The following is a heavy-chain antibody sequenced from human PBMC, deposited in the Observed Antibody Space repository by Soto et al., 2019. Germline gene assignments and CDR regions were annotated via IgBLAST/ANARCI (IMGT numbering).Heavy chain of an antibody. CDR1: GFTFYNYA. D-gene: IGHD2-8*01. J-gene: IGHJ3*01. V-gene: IGHV3-23*01. Sequence: EVQLLESGGGLVRPGGSLRLSCAASGFTFYNYAMNWVRQAPGKGLEWVSTISGGGDGTYYADSVKGRFTISRDNSRNTVYLQMNSLRAEDTAVYYCAKKGLGSLATYCTTGDCRYAFDVWGQGTLVTVSS. CDR2: ISGGGDGT. CDR3: AKKGLGSLATYCTTGDCRYAFDV.